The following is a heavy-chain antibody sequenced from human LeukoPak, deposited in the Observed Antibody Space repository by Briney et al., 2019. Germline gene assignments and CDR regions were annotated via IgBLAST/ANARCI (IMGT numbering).Heavy chain of an antibody. CDR2: IYYSGRT. D-gene: IGHD6-13*01. J-gene: IGHJ5*02. CDR1: GGSISSSSYY. V-gene: IGHV4-39*07. Sequence: SETLSLTCTVSGGSISSSSYYWGWIRQPPGKGLEWIGSIYYSGRTYYNPSLKSRVTISVDTSKNQFSLKLRSVTAADTAVYYCARGYSSSWYFNWFDPWGQGTLVTVSS. CDR3: ARGYSSSWYFNWFDP.